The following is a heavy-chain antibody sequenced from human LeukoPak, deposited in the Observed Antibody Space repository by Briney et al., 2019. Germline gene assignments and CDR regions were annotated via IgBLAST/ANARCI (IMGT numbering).Heavy chain of an antibody. CDR3: AVDYSSSWYFDY. D-gene: IGHD6-13*01. CDR2: IFDSGRT. J-gene: IGHJ4*02. Sequence: PSETLSLTCTVSGGSISSGDYYWSWIRQYPEKGLEWLGSIFDSGRTYYNPSLKSRVTISVDASKNQFSLKLSSVTAADTAVYYCAVDYSSSWYFDYWGQGTLVSVSS. CDR1: GGSISSGDYY. V-gene: IGHV4-30-4*08.